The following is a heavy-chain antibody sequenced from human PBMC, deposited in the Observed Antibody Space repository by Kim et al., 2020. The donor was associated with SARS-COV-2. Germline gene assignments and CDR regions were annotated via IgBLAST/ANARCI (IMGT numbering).Heavy chain of an antibody. D-gene: IGHD6-19*01. J-gene: IGHJ6*02. CDR1: GFTFDDYA. CDR3: AGWSYYGMDV. V-gene: IGHV3-9*01. Sequence: GGSLRLSCAASGFTFDDYAMEWVRQAPGKGLEWVAGITWNSGSIGYADSVKGRFAISRDNAKNSLYLQMNSLRTEDTALYYCAGWSYYGMDVWGQGTTLTVSS. CDR2: ITWNSGSI.